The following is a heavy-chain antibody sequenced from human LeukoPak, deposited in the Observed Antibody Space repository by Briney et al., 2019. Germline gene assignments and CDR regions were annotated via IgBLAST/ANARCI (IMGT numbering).Heavy chain of an antibody. D-gene: IGHD2-21*01. CDR2: IHYDGRT. J-gene: IGHJ4*02. Sequence: SETLSLTCTVSGGSTSGRYWTWIRQPPGKGLEWIGYIHYDGRTNYNPSFKSRVIISLDTSNNQFSLNLKSVTAADTAAYYCARLVNYCYSDYWGQGTLVTVSS. V-gene: IGHV4-59*11. CDR3: ARLVNYCYSDY. CDR1: GGSTSGRY.